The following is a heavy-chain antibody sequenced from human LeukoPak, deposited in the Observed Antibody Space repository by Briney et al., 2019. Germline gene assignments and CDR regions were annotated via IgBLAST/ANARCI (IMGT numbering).Heavy chain of an antibody. Sequence: GESLKISCKSSGYSFTSYWIGWVRQMPGKGLEWMGIIYPGDSDTRYSPSFQGQVTISADKSISTAYLQWSSLKASDTAMYYCARTIAVAGTRRLTFDYWGQGTLVTVSS. D-gene: IGHD6-19*01. J-gene: IGHJ4*02. V-gene: IGHV5-51*01. CDR2: IYPGDSDT. CDR1: GYSFTSYW. CDR3: ARTIAVAGTRRLTFDY.